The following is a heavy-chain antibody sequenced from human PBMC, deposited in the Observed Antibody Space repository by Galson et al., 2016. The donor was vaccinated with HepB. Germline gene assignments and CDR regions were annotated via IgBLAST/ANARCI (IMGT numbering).Heavy chain of an antibody. CDR2: TSSYNGYT. D-gene: IGHD1-1*01. CDR3: ARDSRSPTGTLDY. J-gene: IGHJ4*02. Sequence: SVKVSCKASGYTFTSYGISWVRQAPGQGLEWLGWTSSYNGYTNYAQKLQDRVTMTTDTSTSTAYMELRSLRFDDTAVYYCARDSRSPTGTLDYWGQGTLVTVSS. V-gene: IGHV1-18*01. CDR1: GYTFTSYG.